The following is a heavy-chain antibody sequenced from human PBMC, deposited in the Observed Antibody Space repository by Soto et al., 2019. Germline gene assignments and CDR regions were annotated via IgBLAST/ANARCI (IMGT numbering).Heavy chain of an antibody. CDR1: GGTFSSYA. CDR3: ARPPTDSSGYYQKNRYYFDY. D-gene: IGHD3-22*01. Sequence: SVKVSCKASGGTFSSYAISWVRQAPGQGLEWMGGIIPIFGTANYAQKFQGRVTITADKSTSTAYMELSSLRSEDTAVYYCARPPTDSSGYYQKNRYYFDYWGQGTLVTVSS. J-gene: IGHJ4*02. CDR2: IIPIFGTA. V-gene: IGHV1-69*06.